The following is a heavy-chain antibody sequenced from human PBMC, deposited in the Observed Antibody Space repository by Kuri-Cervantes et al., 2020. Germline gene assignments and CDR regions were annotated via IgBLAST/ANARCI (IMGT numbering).Heavy chain of an antibody. V-gene: IGHV1-18*01. Sequence: ASVKVSCKASGYTFTSYGISWVRQAPGQGLEWMGWISAYNGNTNYALKLQGRVTMTTDTSTNTAYMELRSLTSDDTAVYYCARASAARPEVFSFEYWGQGTLVTVSS. CDR3: ARASAARPEVFSFEY. D-gene: IGHD6-6*01. J-gene: IGHJ4*02. CDR2: ISAYNGNT. CDR1: GYTFTSYG.